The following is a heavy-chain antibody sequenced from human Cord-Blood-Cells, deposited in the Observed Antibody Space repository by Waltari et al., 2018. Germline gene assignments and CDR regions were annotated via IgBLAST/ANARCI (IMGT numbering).Heavy chain of an antibody. Sequence: QVQLQESGPGPVKPSETLSLTCPVSGGSISSYYWSWIRPPAGKGLEWIGRIYTSGSTNYNPSLKSRVTMSVDTSKNQFSLKLSSVTAADTAVYYCARDGLTGTTYNWFDPWGQGTLVTVSS. CDR3: ARDGLTGTTYNWFDP. D-gene: IGHD1-7*01. CDR2: IYTSGST. CDR1: GGSISSYY. V-gene: IGHV4-4*07. J-gene: IGHJ5*02.